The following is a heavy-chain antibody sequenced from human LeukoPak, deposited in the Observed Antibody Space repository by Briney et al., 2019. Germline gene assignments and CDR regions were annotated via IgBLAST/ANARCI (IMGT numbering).Heavy chain of an antibody. V-gene: IGHV3-21*01. Sequence: GGSLRLSCAASGFTFSSYSMNWVRQAPGKGLEWVSSISSSSSYIYYADSVKGRLTISRDNAKNSLYLQMNSLRAEDTAVYYCARGFFDYDFWSGYEWWGQGTLVTVSS. CDR3: ARGFFDYDFWSGYEW. D-gene: IGHD3-3*01. J-gene: IGHJ4*02. CDR2: ISSSSSYI. CDR1: GFTFSSYS.